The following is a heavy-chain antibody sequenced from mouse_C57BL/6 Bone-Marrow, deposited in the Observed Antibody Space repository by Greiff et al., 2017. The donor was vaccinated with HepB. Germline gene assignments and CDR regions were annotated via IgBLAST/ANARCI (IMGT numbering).Heavy chain of an antibody. CDR1: GYAFSSSW. J-gene: IGHJ3*01. D-gene: IGHD4-1*01. V-gene: IGHV1-82*01. Sequence: QVQLKESGPELVKPGASVKISCKASGYAFSSSWMNWVKQRPGKGLEWIGRIYPGDGDTNYNGKFKGKATLTADKSSSTAYMQLRSLTSEDSAVYFCALTGTFAYWGQGTLVTVSA. CDR2: IYPGDGDT. CDR3: ALTGTFAY.